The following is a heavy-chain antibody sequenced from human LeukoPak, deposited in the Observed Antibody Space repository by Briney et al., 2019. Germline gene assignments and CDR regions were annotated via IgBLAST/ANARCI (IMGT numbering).Heavy chain of an antibody. J-gene: IGHJ6*03. V-gene: IGHV3-48*04. CDR1: GFTFSSYS. Sequence: GGSLRLSCAASGFTFSSYSMNWVRQTPGKGLEWISYISSSSDSIHYADSVKGRFTISRDNAKNSLYLQMNSLRAEDTAVYYCARDPGNYGSGSQGMDVWGKGTTVTISS. CDR3: ARDPGNYGSGSQGMDV. D-gene: IGHD3-10*01. CDR2: ISSSSDSI.